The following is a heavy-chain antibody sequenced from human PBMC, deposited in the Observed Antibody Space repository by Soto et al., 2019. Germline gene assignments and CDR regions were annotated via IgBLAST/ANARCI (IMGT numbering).Heavy chain of an antibody. V-gene: IGHV1-69*13. CDR3: ARAHDSSGYPTSFDY. CDR2: IIPIFGTA. J-gene: IGHJ4*02. D-gene: IGHD3-22*01. CDR1: GGTFSSYA. Sequence: GASVKVSCXASGGTFSSYAISWVRQAPGQGLEWMGGIIPIFGTANYAQKFQGRVTITADESTSTAYMELSSLRSEDTAVYYCARAHDSSGYPTSFDYWGQGTLVTVSS.